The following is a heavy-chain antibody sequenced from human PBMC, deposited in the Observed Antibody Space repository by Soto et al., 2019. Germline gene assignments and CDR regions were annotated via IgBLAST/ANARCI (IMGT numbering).Heavy chain of an antibody. CDR1: GFTLSSYG. CDR3: AKDRAVAGRSGAFDI. V-gene: IGHV3-30*18. CDR2: ISLDGSKE. J-gene: IGHJ3*02. Sequence: PGGSRRLSCAASGFTLSSYGMHWVRQAPGKGLEWVALISLDGSKEYYADSVKGRFPISRDNSRNTLYLQMNSLRGEDTAVYYCAKDRAVAGRSGAFDIWGQGTMVTVSS. D-gene: IGHD6-19*01.